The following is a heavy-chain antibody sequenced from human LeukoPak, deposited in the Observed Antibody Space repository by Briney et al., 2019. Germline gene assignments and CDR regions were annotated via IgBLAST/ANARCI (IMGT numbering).Heavy chain of an antibody. D-gene: IGHD2-2*01. CDR3: STEDKYCSSTSCGDY. CDR1: GYTFTVYY. V-gene: IGHV1-2*02. CDR2: INPNNGGT. J-gene: IGHJ4*02. Sequence: ASVKVSCKASGYTFTVYYMHWVRQAPGQGLEWMGWINPNNGGTNYAQKFQDRVTMTRDTSISTAYMELSSLRSDDTAVYYCSTEDKYCSSTSCGDYWGQGTLVTVSS.